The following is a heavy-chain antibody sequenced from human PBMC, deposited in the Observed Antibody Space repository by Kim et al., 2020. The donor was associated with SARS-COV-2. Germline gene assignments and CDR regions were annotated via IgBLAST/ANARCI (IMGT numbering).Heavy chain of an antibody. J-gene: IGHJ2*01. Sequence: SVKVSCKASGGTFSSYTISWVRQAPGQGLEWMGRIIPILGIANYAQKFQGRVTITADKSTSTAYMELSSLRSEDTAVYYCARDSPYGDYPHYWYFDLWGRGTLVTVSS. CDR2: IIPILGIA. V-gene: IGHV1-69*04. CDR1: GGTFSSYT. CDR3: ARDSPYGDYPHYWYFDL. D-gene: IGHD4-17*01.